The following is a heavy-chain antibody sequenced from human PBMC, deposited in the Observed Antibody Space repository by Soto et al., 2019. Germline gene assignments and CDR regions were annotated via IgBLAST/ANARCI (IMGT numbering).Heavy chain of an antibody. D-gene: IGHD6-13*01. Sequence: GGSLRLSCAASGFTFSSYSMNWVRQAPGKGLEWVSSISSSSSYIYYADSVKGRFTISRDNAKNSLYLQMNSLRAEDTAVYYCARDPGGSSWYYFDYWGQGTLVTVSS. CDR1: GFTFSSYS. CDR3: ARDPGGSSWYYFDY. CDR2: ISSSSSYI. J-gene: IGHJ4*02. V-gene: IGHV3-21*01.